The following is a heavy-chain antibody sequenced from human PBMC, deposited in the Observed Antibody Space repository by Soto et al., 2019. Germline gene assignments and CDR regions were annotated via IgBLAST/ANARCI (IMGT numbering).Heavy chain of an antibody. V-gene: IGHV1-69*06. J-gene: IGHJ6*02. CDR2: IIPIFGTA. Sequence: SVKVSCKASGGTFSSYAISWVRQAPGQGLEWMGGIIPIFGTANYAQKFQGRVTITADKSTSTAHMELSSLRSEDTAVYYCARESRNSQYYYYYYGMDVWGQGTTVTVSS. CDR1: GGTFSSYA. CDR3: ARESRNSQYYYYYYGMDV. D-gene: IGHD4-4*01.